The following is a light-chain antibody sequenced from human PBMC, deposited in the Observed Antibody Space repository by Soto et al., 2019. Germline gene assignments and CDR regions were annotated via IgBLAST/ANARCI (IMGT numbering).Light chain of an antibody. CDR2: WAP. V-gene: IGKV4-1*01. CDR3: QQYYSTPPA. J-gene: IGKJ1*01. CDR1: QSVLYSSNNKNY. Sequence: DIVMTQSPDSLAVSLGERATINCKSSQSVLYSSNNKNYLAWYQQKPGQPPKLLIYWAPTRESGVPDRFSGSGSVTDFTLPISSLQAEDVAVYYCQQYYSTPPAFGQGTKVEIK.